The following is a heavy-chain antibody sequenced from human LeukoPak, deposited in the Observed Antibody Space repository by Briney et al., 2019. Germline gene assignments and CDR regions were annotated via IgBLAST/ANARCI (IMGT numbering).Heavy chain of an antibody. CDR1: GYTFTGYY. Sequence: ASVKVSCKASGYTFTGYYMHWVRQAPGQGLEWMGWINPNSGGTNYAQKFQGRVTMTRDTSISTAYMELSSLRSEDTAVYYCATDLRAAAGLPDYWGQGTLVTVSS. J-gene: IGHJ4*02. D-gene: IGHD6-13*01. V-gene: IGHV1-2*02. CDR2: INPNSGGT. CDR3: ATDLRAAAGLPDY.